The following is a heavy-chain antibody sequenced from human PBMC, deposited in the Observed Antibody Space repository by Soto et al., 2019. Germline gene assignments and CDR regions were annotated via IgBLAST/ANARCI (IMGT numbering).Heavy chain of an antibody. V-gene: IGHV4-34*01. D-gene: IGHD2-2*03. J-gene: IGHJ4*02. CDR2: INHSGST. CDR3: ARGWINSNYFDY. Sequence: SETLSLTCAVYGGSFSGYYWSWIRQPPGKGLEWIGEINHSGSTNYNPSLKSRVTISVDTSKNQFSLKLSSVTAADTAVYYCARGWINSNYFDYWGQGTLVTVSS. CDR1: GGSFSGYY.